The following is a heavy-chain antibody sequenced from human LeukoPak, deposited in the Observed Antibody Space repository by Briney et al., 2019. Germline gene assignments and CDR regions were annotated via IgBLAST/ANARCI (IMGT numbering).Heavy chain of an antibody. J-gene: IGHJ4*02. D-gene: IGHD3-10*01. CDR3: ARRPRGMVRGPGVYYFDY. CDR1: GGSISSGGYS. Sequence: SETLSLTCAVSGGSISSGGYSWSWIRQPPGKGLEWIGYIYHSGSTYYNPSLKSRVTISVDTSKNQFSLKLSSVTAADTAVYYCARRPRGMVRGPGVYYFDYWGQGTLVTVSS. V-gene: IGHV4-30-2*01. CDR2: IYHSGST.